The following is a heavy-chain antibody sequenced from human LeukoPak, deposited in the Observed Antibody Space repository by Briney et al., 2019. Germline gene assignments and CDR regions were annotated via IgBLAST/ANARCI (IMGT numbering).Heavy chain of an antibody. CDR1: GGSISSHY. CDR2: IYYSGST. J-gene: IGHJ4*02. Sequence: SETLSLTCTVSGGSISSHYWSWIRQPPGKGLEWIGYIYYSGSTNYNPSLKSRVTISVDTSKNQFSLKLSSVTAADTAVYYCAREREGGYNDYWGQGTLVTVSS. CDR3: AREREGGYNDY. D-gene: IGHD3-22*01. V-gene: IGHV4-59*11.